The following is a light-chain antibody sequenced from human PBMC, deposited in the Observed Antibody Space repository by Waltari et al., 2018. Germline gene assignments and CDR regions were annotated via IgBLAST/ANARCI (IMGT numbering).Light chain of an antibody. V-gene: IGKV3-11*01. CDR3: QQRDNWPGT. CDR2: DAS. J-gene: IGKJ1*01. CDR1: QSVIRY. Sequence: EIVLTQSPDTLSLSPGGRASLSCRASQSVIRYLAWYQQKPGQAPRLLIYDASKRATDIPARFSGSASGTDFTLTISSLEPEDSAVYYCQQRDNWPGTFGQGTRVEIK.